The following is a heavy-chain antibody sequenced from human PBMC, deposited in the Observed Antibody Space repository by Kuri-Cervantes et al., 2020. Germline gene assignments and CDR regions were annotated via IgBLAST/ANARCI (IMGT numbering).Heavy chain of an antibody. Sequence: ASVKVSCKASGGTFSSYAISWVRQAPGQGLEWMGWINPNSGGTNYAQKFQGRVTMTRDTSISTAYMELSRLRSDDTAVYYCARDGGIWFGVGSFGFDPWGQGTLVTVSS. CDR1: GGTFSSYA. J-gene: IGHJ5*02. V-gene: IGHV1-2*02. CDR2: INPNSGGT. D-gene: IGHD3-10*01. CDR3: ARDGGIWFGVGSFGFDP.